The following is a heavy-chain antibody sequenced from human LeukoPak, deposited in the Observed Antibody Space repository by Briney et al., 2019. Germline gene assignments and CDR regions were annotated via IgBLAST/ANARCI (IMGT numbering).Heavy chain of an antibody. Sequence: GASVKVSCKASGYTFTSYGISWVRQAPGRGLEWMGWISAYNGNTNYAQKLQGRVTMTTDTSTSTAYMELKSLRSDDTAVYYCARDHPRAPPGYVQVDYWGRGTLVTVSS. CDR1: GYTFTSYG. D-gene: IGHD2-2*01. CDR3: ARDHPRAPPGYVQVDY. CDR2: ISAYNGNT. V-gene: IGHV1-18*01. J-gene: IGHJ4*02.